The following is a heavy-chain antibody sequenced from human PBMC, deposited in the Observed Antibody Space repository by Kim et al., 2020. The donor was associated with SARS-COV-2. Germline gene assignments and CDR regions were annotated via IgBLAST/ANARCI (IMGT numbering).Heavy chain of an antibody. CDR2: IIPIFGTA. CDR3: AREEKFQRGWFDP. J-gene: IGHJ5*02. CDR1: GGTFSSYA. D-gene: IGHD2-21*01. Sequence: SVKVSCKASGGTFSSYAISWVRQAPGQGLEWMGGIIPIFGTANYAQKFQGRVTITADESTSTAYMELSSLRSEDTAVYYCAREEKFQRGWFDPWGQGTLVTVSS. V-gene: IGHV1-69*13.